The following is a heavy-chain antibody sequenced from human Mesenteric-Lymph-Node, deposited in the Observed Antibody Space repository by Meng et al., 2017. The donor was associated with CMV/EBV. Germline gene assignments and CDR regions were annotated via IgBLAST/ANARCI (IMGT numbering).Heavy chain of an antibody. D-gene: IGHD3-9*01. CDR3: ARGSSYDILTGYFDY. V-gene: IGHV4-34*01. CDR2: INHSGST. Sequence: QVRIHQWGDGRLKPSEPLSLTCAVYGGSLSGYYWNWSRQSPEKGLEWIGEINHSGSTTYNPSFTSRIIISVDTSTNQISLNMSSVTAADTAVYYCARGSSYDILTGYFDYWGQGALVTVSS. CDR1: GGSLSGYY. J-gene: IGHJ4*02.